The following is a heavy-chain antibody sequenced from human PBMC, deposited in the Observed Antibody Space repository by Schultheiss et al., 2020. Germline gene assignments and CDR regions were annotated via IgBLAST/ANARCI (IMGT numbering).Heavy chain of an antibody. CDR2: ISSSGSTI. V-gene: IGHV3-48*03. CDR3: ARLNYGDYSGADY. D-gene: IGHD4-17*01. J-gene: IGHJ4*02. CDR1: GFTFSSYE. Sequence: GGSLRLSCAASGFTFSSYEMNWVRQAPGKGLEWVSYISSSGSTIYYADSVKGRFTISRDNAKNSLYLQMNSLRAEDTAVYYCARLNYGDYSGADYWGQGTLGTVSS.